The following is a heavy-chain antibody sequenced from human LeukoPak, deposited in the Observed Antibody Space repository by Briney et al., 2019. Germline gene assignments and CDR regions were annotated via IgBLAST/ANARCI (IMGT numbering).Heavy chain of an antibody. CDR2: ISGDSKYI. CDR1: GFTFSRYT. V-gene: IGHV3-21*04. CDR3: ARAGYYSHYFDY. D-gene: IGHD1-26*01. Sequence: GGSLRLSCAGSGFTFSRYTFNWVRQAPGRGLEWVSAISGDSKYIYYTDSVKGRFTISRDNSKNTLYLQMNSLRAEDTAVYYCARAGYYSHYFDYWGQGTLVTVSS. J-gene: IGHJ4*02.